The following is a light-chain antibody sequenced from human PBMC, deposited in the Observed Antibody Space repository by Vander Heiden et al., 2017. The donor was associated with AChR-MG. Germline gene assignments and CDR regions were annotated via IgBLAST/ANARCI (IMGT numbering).Light chain of an antibody. V-gene: IGKV3-20*01. CDR3: QQYGSSPYT. CDR2: GAS. CDR1: QSVSSSY. Sequence: EIVLTQSPGTLSLSPGERATLSCRASQSVSSSYLAWYQQKPGQAPRLLMYGASSRATGIPDRFSGSGSGTDFTLTISGLEPEDFAVYYCQQYGSSPYTFGQGTKREI. J-gene: IGKJ2*01.